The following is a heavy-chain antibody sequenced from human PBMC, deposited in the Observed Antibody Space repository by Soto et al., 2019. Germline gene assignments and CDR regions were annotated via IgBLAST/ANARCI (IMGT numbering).Heavy chain of an antibody. V-gene: IGHV3-21*01. CDR1: GFTFSSHS. CDR3: ARDLFRQPEDFDY. Sequence: PGGSLRLSCAASGFTFSSHSMNWVRQAPGKGLEWASSISSSSSYIYYADSVKGRFTISRDNAKNSLYLQMNSLRAEDTAVYYCARDLFRQPEDFDYWGQGTLVTVSS. J-gene: IGHJ4*02. CDR2: ISSSSSYI. D-gene: IGHD2-2*01.